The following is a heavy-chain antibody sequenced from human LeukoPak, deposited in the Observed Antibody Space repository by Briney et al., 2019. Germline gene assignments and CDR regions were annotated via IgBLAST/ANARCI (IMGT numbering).Heavy chain of an antibody. CDR1: GFTFNSYA. CDR2: IKSKTDGGTT. V-gene: IGHV3-15*05. Sequence: GGSLRLSCAASGFTFNSYAMSWVRQAPGKGLEWVGRIKSKTDGGTTDYAAPVKGRFTISRDDSKNTLYLQMNSLRAEDTAVYYCARDLDNYDSGSYAWGQGTLVTVSS. D-gene: IGHD3-10*01. J-gene: IGHJ5*02. CDR3: ARDLDNYDSGSYA.